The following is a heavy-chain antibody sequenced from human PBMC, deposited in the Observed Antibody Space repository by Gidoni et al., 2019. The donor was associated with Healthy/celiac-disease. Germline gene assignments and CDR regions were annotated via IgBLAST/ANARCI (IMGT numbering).Heavy chain of an antibody. V-gene: IGHV4-39*01. CDR3: ARHRAAADSPLY. CDR2: IYYSGST. Sequence: QLQLQESGPGLLKPSETLSLTCTVSGGSISSSSYYWGWSRQPPGKGLEWIGSIYYSGSTSYNPSLKSRVTISVDTSKNQFSLKLSSVTAADTAVYYCARHRAAADSPLYWGQGTLVTVSS. J-gene: IGHJ4*02. CDR1: GGSISSSSYY. D-gene: IGHD6-13*01.